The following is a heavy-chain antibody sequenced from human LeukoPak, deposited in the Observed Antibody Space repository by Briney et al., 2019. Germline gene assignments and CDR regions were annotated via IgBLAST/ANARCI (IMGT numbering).Heavy chain of an antibody. CDR1: GGSFSGYY. J-gene: IGHJ6*03. V-gene: IGHV4-34*01. Sequence: SSETLSLTCAVYGGSFSGYYWSWIRQPPGKGLEWIGEINHSGSTNYNPSLKSRVTISVDTSKNQFSLKLSSVTAADTAVYYCARRPAAHYYHYYYMDVWGKGTTVTISS. D-gene: IGHD2-2*01. CDR2: INHSGST. CDR3: ARRPAAHYYHYYYMDV.